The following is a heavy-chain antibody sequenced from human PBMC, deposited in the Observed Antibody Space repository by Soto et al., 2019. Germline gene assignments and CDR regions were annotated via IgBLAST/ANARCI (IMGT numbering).Heavy chain of an antibody. V-gene: IGHV1-18*04. CDR2: ISAYNGNT. CDR3: ARGTERDGLVERWGVSLPARYGMDV. J-gene: IGHJ6*02. Sequence: QVQLVQSGAEVKKPGASVKVSCKASGYTFTSYGISWVRQAPGQGLEWMGWISAYNGNTNYAQKLQGRVTMTTDTSTSTAYMELRSLSSDDTAVYYCARGTERDGLVERWGVSLPARYGMDVWGQGTTVTVSS. CDR1: GYTFTSYG. D-gene: IGHD3-16*01.